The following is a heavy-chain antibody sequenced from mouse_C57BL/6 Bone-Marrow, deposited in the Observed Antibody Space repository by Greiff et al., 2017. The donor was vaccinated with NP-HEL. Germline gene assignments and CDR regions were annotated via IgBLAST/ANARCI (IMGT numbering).Heavy chain of an antibody. V-gene: IGHV14-4*01. D-gene: IGHD1-1*01. CDR1: GFNIKDDY. J-gene: IGHJ4*01. CDR2: IDPENGGT. CDR3: TTGGSSPYAMDY. Sequence: VQLQQSGAELVRPGASVKLSCTVSGFNIKDDYMHWVKQRPEQGLEWIGWIDPENGGTEYASKFQGKATLTADTSSNTAYLQLSSLTSEDTAVYCCTTGGSSPYAMDYGGQGTSVTVSS.